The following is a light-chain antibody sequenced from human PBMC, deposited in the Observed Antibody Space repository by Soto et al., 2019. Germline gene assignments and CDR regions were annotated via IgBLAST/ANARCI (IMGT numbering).Light chain of an antibody. V-gene: IGKV3-15*01. J-gene: IGKJ4*01. CDR1: QSVTTN. Sequence: EIVLTQSPATLSVSPGERATLSCRASQSVTTNLAWYQQKPGQAPRLLIHDASTRAAGIPDRLSGSGSGTEFTLTISSLQSEDFAIYYRQQYNDWPLTFGGGTKVEIK. CDR2: DAS. CDR3: QQYNDWPLT.